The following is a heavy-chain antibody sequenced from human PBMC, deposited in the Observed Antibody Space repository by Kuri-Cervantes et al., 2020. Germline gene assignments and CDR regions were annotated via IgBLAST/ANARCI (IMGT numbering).Heavy chain of an antibody. V-gene: IGHV3-30*04. CDR2: ISYDGSNK. CDR1: GFTFSSYA. D-gene: IGHD5-18*01. Sequence: GGSLRLSCAASGFTFSSYAMHWVRQAPGKGLEWVAVISYDGSNKYYADSVKGRFTISRDNSKNTLYLQMNSLRAEDTAVYYCAKDMDSYGGPFDYWGQGNLVTVSS. J-gene: IGHJ4*02. CDR3: AKDMDSYGGPFDY.